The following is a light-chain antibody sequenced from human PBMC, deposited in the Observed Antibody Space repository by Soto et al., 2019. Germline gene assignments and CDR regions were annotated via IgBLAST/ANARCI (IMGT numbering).Light chain of an antibody. Sequence: GDRVSITRRASQSIGGWLAWYQQKPGKAPKLLIFDGSSLKSGVPSRFSGSGSGTEFTLTISSLQPVDFATYYCQKYASYSLTLGQGTQVDLK. J-gene: IGKJ1*01. CDR2: DGS. V-gene: IGKV1-5*01. CDR3: QKYASYSLT. CDR1: QSIGGW.